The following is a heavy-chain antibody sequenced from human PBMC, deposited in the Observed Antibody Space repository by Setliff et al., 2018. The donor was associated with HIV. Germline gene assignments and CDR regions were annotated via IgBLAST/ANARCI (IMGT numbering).Heavy chain of an antibody. D-gene: IGHD3-9*01. V-gene: IGHV4-59*01. Sequence: SETLSLTCTVSGGSISNYYWSWIRQSPGKGLEWIGHIYYTGRTNYNPSLRSRVTISVDTSQNQFSLRLSSVTAADTAVYYCAREDNYDILTGYLWEYYFDYWGQGTLVTVSS. CDR2: IYYTGRT. J-gene: IGHJ4*02. CDR3: AREDNYDILTGYLWEYYFDY. CDR1: GGSISNYY.